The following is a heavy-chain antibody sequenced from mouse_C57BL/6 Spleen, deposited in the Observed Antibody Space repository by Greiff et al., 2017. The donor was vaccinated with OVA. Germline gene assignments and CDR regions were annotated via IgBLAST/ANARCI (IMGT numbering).Heavy chain of an antibody. J-gene: IGHJ2*01. Sequence: VQLQQPGAELVRPGSSVKLSCKASGYTFTSYWMHWVKQRPIQGLEWIGNIDPSDSETHYNQKFKDKATLTVDKSSSTAYMQLSSLTSEDSAVYYCARNDYGPYFDYWGQGTTLTVSS. V-gene: IGHV1-52*01. D-gene: IGHD1-2*01. CDR1: GYTFTSYW. CDR3: ARNDYGPYFDY. CDR2: IDPSDSET.